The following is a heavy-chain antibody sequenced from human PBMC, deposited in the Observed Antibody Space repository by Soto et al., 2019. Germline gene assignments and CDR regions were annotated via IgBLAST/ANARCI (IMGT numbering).Heavy chain of an antibody. CDR1: GFTFSTYS. Sequence: EVQLVESGGGLVEPGGSLRLSCAASGFTFSTYSMNWVRQAPGKGLEWVSSISTGSNYIYYADSVKGRFTISRENAKNSLYLQMNSLTVEDTAVYYCARVGYGYDRSGYVDHWGQGTLVTVSS. J-gene: IGHJ4*02. CDR2: ISTGSNYI. CDR3: ARVGYGYDRSGYVDH. V-gene: IGHV3-21*01. D-gene: IGHD3-22*01.